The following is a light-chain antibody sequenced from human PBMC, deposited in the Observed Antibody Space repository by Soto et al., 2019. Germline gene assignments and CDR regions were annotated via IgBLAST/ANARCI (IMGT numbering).Light chain of an antibody. Sequence: EIVLTQSPATLSLSPGERATLSCRASQSVSTYLAWYQQKCGQAPRLLIYDASNRATGIPARFSGSESGTDFTLTISSLEPEDFAVYYCQQRSNWPPTFGQGTRLEIK. J-gene: IGKJ5*01. CDR2: DAS. CDR1: QSVSTY. CDR3: QQRSNWPPT. V-gene: IGKV3-11*01.